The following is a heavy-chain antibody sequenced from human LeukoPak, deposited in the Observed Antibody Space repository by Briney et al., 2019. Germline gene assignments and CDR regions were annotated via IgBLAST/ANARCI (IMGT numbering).Heavy chain of an antibody. CDR3: ARGGAARLHFDY. V-gene: IGHV1-69*13. CDR1: GGTFSSYA. D-gene: IGHD6-6*01. CDR2: IIPIFGTA. Sequence: ASVKVSCKASGGTFSSYAISWVRQAPGQGLEWMGGIIPIFGTANYAQKFQGRVTITADESTSTAYMELSSLRSEDTAVYYCARGGAARLHFDYWGQGTLVTVSS. J-gene: IGHJ4*02.